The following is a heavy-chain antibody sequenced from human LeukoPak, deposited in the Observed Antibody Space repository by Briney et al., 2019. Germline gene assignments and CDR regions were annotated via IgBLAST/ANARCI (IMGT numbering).Heavy chain of an antibody. CDR1: GFSLSTHG. D-gene: IGHD5-18*01. Sequence: GRSLRLSCVASGFSLSTHGMHWVRQAPGKGLEYVALIWYLGGETNYADSVKGRFTISRDISKNTLYLQMDSLRVDDTAVYYCARDGAMARFDYWGQGTLVTVS. CDR2: IWYLGGET. CDR3: ARDGAMARFDY. J-gene: IGHJ4*02. V-gene: IGHV3-33*01.